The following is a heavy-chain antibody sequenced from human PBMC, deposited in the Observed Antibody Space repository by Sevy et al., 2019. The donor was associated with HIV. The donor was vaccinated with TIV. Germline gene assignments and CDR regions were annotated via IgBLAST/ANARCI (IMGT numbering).Heavy chain of an antibody. D-gene: IGHD2-8*01. V-gene: IGHV3-30*04. J-gene: IGHJ4*02. Sequence: GGSLRLSCVASGFTFPIYSVLWVRQAPGKELEWLTLISYDGNYKYYADSVKGRLTISRDNSNNILYLQMSSLRVEDTALYFCARVAVEYCTNDCYHRFDHWGLGTLVTVSS. CDR3: ARVAVEYCTNDCYHRFDH. CDR2: ISYDGNYK. CDR1: GFTFPIYS.